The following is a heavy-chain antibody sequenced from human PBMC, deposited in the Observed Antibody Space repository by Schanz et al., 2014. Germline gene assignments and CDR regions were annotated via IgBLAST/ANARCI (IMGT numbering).Heavy chain of an antibody. J-gene: IGHJ3*01. CDR3: ARDGGRDGYNLAFDV. Sequence: VQLVESGGGVVQPGGSLRLSCVASGFTFSTYWMSWVRQAPGKGLEWVSAISGRGGRTYYADSVKGRFTISRDNSKNTLYLQMNSLRAEDTAVYFCARDGGRDGYNLAFDVWGQGTLVTVSS. CDR2: ISGRGGRT. D-gene: IGHD5-12*01. CDR1: GFTFSTYW. V-gene: IGHV3-23*04.